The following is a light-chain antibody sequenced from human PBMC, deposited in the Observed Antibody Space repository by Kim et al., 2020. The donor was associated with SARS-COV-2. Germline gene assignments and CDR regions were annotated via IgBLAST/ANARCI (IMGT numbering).Light chain of an antibody. J-gene: IGLJ2*01. CDR3: NSRDSSGNHPHVV. CDR2: GKN. CDR1: SLRSYY. V-gene: IGLV3-19*01. Sequence: QTVRITCQGDSLRSYYASWYQQKPGQAPVLVIYGKNNRPSGIPDRFSGSSSGNTASLTITGSQAEDEADYYCNSRDSSGNHPHVVFGGGTKLTVL.